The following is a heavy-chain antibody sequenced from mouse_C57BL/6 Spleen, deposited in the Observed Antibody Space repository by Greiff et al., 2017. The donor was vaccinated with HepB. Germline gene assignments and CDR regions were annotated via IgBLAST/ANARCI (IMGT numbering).Heavy chain of an antibody. CDR1: GYSFTGYY. J-gene: IGHJ3*01. Sequence: EVKLMESGPELVKPGASVKISCKASGYSFTGYYMNWVKQSPEKSLEWIGEINPSTGGTTYNQKFKAKATLTVDKSSSTAYMQLKSLTSEDSAVYYCAPTVVAKGGFAYWGQGTLVTVSA. CDR2: INPSTGGT. D-gene: IGHD1-1*01. V-gene: IGHV1-42*01. CDR3: APTVVAKGGFAY.